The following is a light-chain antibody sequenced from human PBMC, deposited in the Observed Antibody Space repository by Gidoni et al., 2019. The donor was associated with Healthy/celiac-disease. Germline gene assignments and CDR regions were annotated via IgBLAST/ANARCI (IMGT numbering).Light chain of an antibody. CDR1: QCVLYSSNNHNY. J-gene: IGKJ3*01. CDR3: QQYYSTPFT. V-gene: IGKV4-1*01. CDR2: WAS. Sequence: IVMTPSPISLALSLGERATINCKSSQCVLYSSNNHNYLAWYQQKPGQPPKLLIYWASTREAGVPDRFSGSGSGTDFTLTVSSRQAEDGALYDCQQYYSTPFTFGHGTKVDIK.